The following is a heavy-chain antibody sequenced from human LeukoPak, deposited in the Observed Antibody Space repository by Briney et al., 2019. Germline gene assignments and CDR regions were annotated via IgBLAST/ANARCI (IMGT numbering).Heavy chain of an antibody. CDR1: GGSFSGYY. CDR3: ARVGTTYYYGH. J-gene: IGHJ4*02. CDR2: INHSGST. Sequence: SETLSLTCAVYGGSFSGYYWSWIRQPPGKGLEWIGEINHSGSTNYNPSLKSRVTISVDTSKNQFSLKLSSVTAADTAVYYCARVGTTYYYGHWGQGTLVTVSS. V-gene: IGHV4-34*01. D-gene: IGHD3-10*01.